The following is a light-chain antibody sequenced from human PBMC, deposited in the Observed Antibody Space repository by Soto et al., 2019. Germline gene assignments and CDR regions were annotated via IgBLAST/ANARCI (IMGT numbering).Light chain of an antibody. Sequence: DIQMTQSPSSLSASVGDRVTITCQASQDITKYLNWYQQKPGKAPKFLIYDASNLETGVPSRFSGSGSATDCTLTINSLQPEDSATYYCQQYDNFPWTFGQGTRVEIK. CDR3: QQYDNFPWT. CDR1: QDITKY. J-gene: IGKJ1*01. V-gene: IGKV1-33*01. CDR2: DAS.